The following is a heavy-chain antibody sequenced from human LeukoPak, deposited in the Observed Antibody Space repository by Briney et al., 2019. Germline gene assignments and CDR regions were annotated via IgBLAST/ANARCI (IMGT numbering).Heavy chain of an antibody. CDR1: GYTFTSYG. D-gene: IGHD6-13*01. J-gene: IGHJ3*02. CDR3: ASGYSSSWYGVGAFDI. V-gene: IGHV1-18*01. Sequence: GASVKVSCKASGYTFTSYGISWVRQAPGQGLEWMGWMSAYNGNTNYAQKLQGRVTMTTDTSTSTAYMELRSLRSDDTAVYYCASGYSSSWYGVGAFDIWGQGTMVTVSS. CDR2: MSAYNGNT.